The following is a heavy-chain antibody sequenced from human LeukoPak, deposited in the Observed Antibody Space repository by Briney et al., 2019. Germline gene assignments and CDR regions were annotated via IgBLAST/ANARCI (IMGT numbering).Heavy chain of an antibody. CDR3: ARDRAITIFSSAYYYYYMDV. Sequence: ASVKVSCKASGYTFTSYGISWVRQAPGQGLEWMGWISAYNGNTNYAQKLQGRVTMTTDTSTSTAYMELRSLRSDDTAVYYCARDRAITIFSSAYYYYYMDVWGKGTTVTVSS. D-gene: IGHD3-3*01. V-gene: IGHV1-18*01. CDR1: GYTFTSYG. CDR2: ISAYNGNT. J-gene: IGHJ6*03.